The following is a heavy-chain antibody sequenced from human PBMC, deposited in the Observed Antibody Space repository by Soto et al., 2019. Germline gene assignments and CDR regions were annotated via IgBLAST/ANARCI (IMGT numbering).Heavy chain of an antibody. CDR2: IYYSGST. CDR1: GGSVSSGSYY. V-gene: IGHV4-61*01. CDR3: ARDSPRRDGHKIFAY. Sequence: SETLSLSCTVSGGSVSSGSYYWSWIRQPPGKGLEWIGYIYYSGSTNYNPSLKSRVTISVDTSKNQFSLKLSSVTAADTAVYYCARDSPRRDGHKIFAYWGQGTLVTVSS. J-gene: IGHJ4*02.